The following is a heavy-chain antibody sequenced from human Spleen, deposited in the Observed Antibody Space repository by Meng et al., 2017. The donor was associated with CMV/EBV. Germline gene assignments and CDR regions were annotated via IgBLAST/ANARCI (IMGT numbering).Heavy chain of an antibody. CDR3: AKDGLRWEYSSSSRYYYGMDV. CDR2: IKQDGSEK. Sequence: GESLKISCVVSGFTFSNYWMNWVRQAPGKGLEWVANIKQDGSEKYYVDSVKGRFTISRDNSKNTLYLQMNSLRAEDTAVYYCAKDGLRWEYSSSSRYYYGMDVWGQGTTVTVSS. V-gene: IGHV3-7*01. CDR1: GFTFSNYW. J-gene: IGHJ6*02. D-gene: IGHD6-6*01.